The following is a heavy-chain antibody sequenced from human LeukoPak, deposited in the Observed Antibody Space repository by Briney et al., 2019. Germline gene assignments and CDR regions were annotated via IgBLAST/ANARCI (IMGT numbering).Heavy chain of an antibody. D-gene: IGHD6-13*01. V-gene: IGHV4-59*01. J-gene: IGHJ6*02. Sequence: SETLSLTCTVSGGSISSYCWSWIRQPPGKGLEWIGYIYYSGSTNYNPSLKSRVTISVDTSKNQFSLKLSSVTAADTAVYYCARDARVQLVHQYYYYYGMDVWGQGTTVTVSS. CDR3: ARDARVQLVHQYYYYYGMDV. CDR1: GGSISSYC. CDR2: IYYSGST.